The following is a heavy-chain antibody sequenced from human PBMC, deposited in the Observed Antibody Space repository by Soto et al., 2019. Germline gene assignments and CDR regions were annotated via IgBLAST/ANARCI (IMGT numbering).Heavy chain of an antibody. CDR2: INHSGST. CDR3: ERGLGKFWSGYTTN. D-gene: IGHD3-3*01. Sequence: KTSETLSLTCAVYGGSFSGYYWSWIRQPPGKGLEWIGEINHSGSTNYNPSLKSRVTISVDTSKNQFSLKLSSVTAADTDVYYCERGLGKFWSGYTTNWGQGTLVTVSS. J-gene: IGHJ4*02. V-gene: IGHV4-34*01. CDR1: GGSFSGYY.